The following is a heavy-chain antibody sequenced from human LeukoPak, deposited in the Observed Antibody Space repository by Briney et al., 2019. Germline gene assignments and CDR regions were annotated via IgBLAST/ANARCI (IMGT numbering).Heavy chain of an antibody. CDR1: GFTFSSYW. CDR2: VSSDGSNT. V-gene: IGHV3-74*01. Sequence: GGSLRLFCAASGFTFSSYWMHWVRQAPGKGLVWVSRVSSDGSNTVYADSVKGRFTISRDNAKNTVSLQMNSLRAEDTAVYYCARGRVGYYHDYWGQGTLVTVSS. CDR3: ARGRVGYYHDY. D-gene: IGHD3-22*01. J-gene: IGHJ4*02.